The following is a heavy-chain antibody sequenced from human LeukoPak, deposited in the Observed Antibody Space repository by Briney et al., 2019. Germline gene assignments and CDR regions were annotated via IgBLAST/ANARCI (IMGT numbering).Heavy chain of an antibody. Sequence: PGGSLRLSCAASGFSFSDYYMTWIRQGPGKRLEWISYISTSTKTIYYSDSVKGRFTISRDNAKNSLYLQMDGLRAEDTAVYYCARAYYRDSSAYYIFDYWGQGALVTVSS. CDR1: GFSFSDYY. D-gene: IGHD3-22*01. J-gene: IGHJ4*02. V-gene: IGHV3-11*01. CDR3: ARAYYRDSSAYYIFDY. CDR2: ISTSTKTI.